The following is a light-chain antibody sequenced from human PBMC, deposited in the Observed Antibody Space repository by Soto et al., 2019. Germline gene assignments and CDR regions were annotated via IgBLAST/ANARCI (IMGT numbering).Light chain of an antibody. CDR2: EVS. Sequence: EIVLTQSPATLSLSPGERATLSCRASQTVSSSLAWYQQKPGQAPRLLIYEVSNRATGIPARFSGSGSGADFTLTISSLEPGDFALYYCQQHINWPGWTFGQGTKVDIK. V-gene: IGKV3-11*01. CDR3: QQHINWPGWT. CDR1: QTVSSS. J-gene: IGKJ1*01.